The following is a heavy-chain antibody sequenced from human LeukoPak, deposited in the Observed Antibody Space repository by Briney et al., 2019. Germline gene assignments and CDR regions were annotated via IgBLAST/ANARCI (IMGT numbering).Heavy chain of an antibody. CDR1: GYTFTSYD. CDR2: MNPNSGNT. Sequence: ASVKVSCKASGYTFTSYDINWVRQATGQGLEWMGWMNPNSGNTGYAQKFQGRVTITRNTSISTAYMELSSLRSEDTAVYYCARQSIAAASLDYWGQGTLVTVSS. J-gene: IGHJ4*02. D-gene: IGHD6-13*01. V-gene: IGHV1-8*03. CDR3: ARQSIAAASLDY.